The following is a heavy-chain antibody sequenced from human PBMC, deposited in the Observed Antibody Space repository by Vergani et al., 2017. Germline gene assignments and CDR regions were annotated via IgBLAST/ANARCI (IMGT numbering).Heavy chain of an antibody. J-gene: IGHJ6*02. D-gene: IGHD5-24*01. CDR2: IIPIFGTA. CDR1: GGTFSSYA. CDR3: ARSTEIATNYYYYYGMDV. Sequence: QVQLVQSGAEVKKPGSSVKVSCKASGGTFSSYAISWVRQAPGQGLEWMGRIIPIFGTANYAQKFQGRVTITADESTSTAYMELSSLRSEDTAVYYCARSTEIATNYYYYYGMDVWGQGTTVTVSS. V-gene: IGHV1-69*13.